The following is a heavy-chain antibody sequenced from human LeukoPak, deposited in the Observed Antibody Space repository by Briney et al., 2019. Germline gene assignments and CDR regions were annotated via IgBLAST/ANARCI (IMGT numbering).Heavy chain of an antibody. V-gene: IGHV4-34*01. CDR1: GGSFSGYY. D-gene: IGHD3-10*01. Sequence: PSETLSLTCAVYGGSFSGYYWSWIRQPSGKGLEWIGEINHSGSTNYNPSLKSRVTISVDTSKNQFSLKLSSVTAADTAVYYCARGGVISYFDYWGQGTLVTVSS. CDR3: ARGGVISYFDY. J-gene: IGHJ4*02. CDR2: INHSGST.